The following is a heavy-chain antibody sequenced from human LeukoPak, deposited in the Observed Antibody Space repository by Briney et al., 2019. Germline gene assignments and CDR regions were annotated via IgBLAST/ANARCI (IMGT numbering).Heavy chain of an antibody. J-gene: IGHJ5*02. D-gene: IGHD1-26*01. CDR1: GGSISSYY. V-gene: IGHV4-59*01. Sequence: SETLFLTCTVSGGSISSYYWSWIRQPPGKGLEWIGYVYYSGSTNYNPSLKSRVYISVDTSKSQFPLQLRSVTAADTAVYYCVRAAGSSIWSTWGQGALVTVSS. CDR3: VRAAGSSIWST. CDR2: VYYSGST.